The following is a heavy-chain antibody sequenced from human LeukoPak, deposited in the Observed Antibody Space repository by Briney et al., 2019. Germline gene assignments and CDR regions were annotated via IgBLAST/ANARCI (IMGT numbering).Heavy chain of an antibody. Sequence: SETLSLTCTVSGGSISSYYWSWIRQPPGKGLEWIGYIYYSGSTNYNPSLKSRVTISVDTSKNQFSLKLSSVTAADTAVYYCARAFAIEADRWGQGALVTVSS. CDR1: GGSISSYY. D-gene: IGHD6-13*01. V-gene: IGHV4-59*08. CDR3: ARAFAIEADR. J-gene: IGHJ4*02. CDR2: IYYSGST.